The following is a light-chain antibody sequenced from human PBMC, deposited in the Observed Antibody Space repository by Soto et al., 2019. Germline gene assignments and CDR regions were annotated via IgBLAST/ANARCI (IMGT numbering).Light chain of an antibody. V-gene: IGLV2-14*01. CDR2: EVS. CDR3: SSYTGSNNLV. Sequence: QSALTQPASVSGSPGQSITISCTGNSSDVGAYNYVSWYQQHPGKAPKLMIYEVSNRPSGVSNRFSGSKSGKTASLTISGLQAEDEADYYCSSYTGSNNLVFGGGTKLTVL. J-gene: IGLJ2*01. CDR1: SSDVGAYNY.